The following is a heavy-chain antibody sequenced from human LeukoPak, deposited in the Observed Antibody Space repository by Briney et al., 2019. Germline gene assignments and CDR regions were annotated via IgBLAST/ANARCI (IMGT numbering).Heavy chain of an antibody. Sequence: GGSLRLSCAASGFTFSSYWMSWVRQAPGKGLEWVANIKQDGSEKYYVDSVKGRFTISRDNAKNSLYLQMNSLRAEDTAVYYCARDEIPDSCSWYGNWGQGTLVTVSS. V-gene: IGHV3-7*01. CDR2: IKQDGSEK. J-gene: IGHJ4*02. CDR1: GFTFSSYW. CDR3: ARDEIPDSCSWYGN. D-gene: IGHD6-13*01.